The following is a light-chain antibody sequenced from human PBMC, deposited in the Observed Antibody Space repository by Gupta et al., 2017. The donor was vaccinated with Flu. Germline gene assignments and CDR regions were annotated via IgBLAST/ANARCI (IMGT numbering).Light chain of an antibody. CDR2: KAS. Sequence: DIQMSQPPSTRSASVGDSVPTTCRASQSSAGWLAWYQQKPGKAPTRVVFKASTLESGVPSRFSGSGSGTDFTLNISSVEADDVATYYCRQGKHCPWTFGEGTEVEIK. CDR3: RQGKHCPWT. J-gene: IGKJ1*01. V-gene: IGKV1-5*03. CDR1: QSSAGW.